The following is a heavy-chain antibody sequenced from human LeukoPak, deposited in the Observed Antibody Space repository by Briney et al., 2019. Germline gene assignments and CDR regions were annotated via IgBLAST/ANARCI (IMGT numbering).Heavy chain of an antibody. Sequence: ASVKVSCKASGYTFTSYGISWVRQAPGQGLEWMGWISAYNGNTNYAQKLQGRVTMTTDTSTSTAYMELRSLRSDDTAVYYCARVRVSQYYYDSSGYLRLAYWGQGTLVTVSS. CDR1: GYTFTSYG. V-gene: IGHV1-18*01. J-gene: IGHJ4*02. CDR3: ARVRVSQYYYDSSGYLRLAY. D-gene: IGHD3-22*01. CDR2: ISAYNGNT.